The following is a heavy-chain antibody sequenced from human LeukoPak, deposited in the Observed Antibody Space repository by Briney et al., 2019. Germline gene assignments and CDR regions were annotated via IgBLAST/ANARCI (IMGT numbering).Heavy chain of an antibody. J-gene: IGHJ4*02. CDR2: IYYGGST. Sequence: SETLSLTCTVPGGSISSYYWSWIRQPPGKGLEWIGYIYYGGSTNYNPSLKSRVTISIDTSKNEFSLKLSSVTAADTAVYYCASRRVGAFDYWGQGTLVTVSS. CDR3: ASRRVGAFDY. CDR1: GGSISSYY. V-gene: IGHV4-59*08. D-gene: IGHD1-26*01.